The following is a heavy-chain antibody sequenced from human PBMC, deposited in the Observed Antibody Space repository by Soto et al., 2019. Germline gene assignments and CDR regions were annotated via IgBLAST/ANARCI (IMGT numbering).Heavy chain of an antibody. CDR1: GFTFSNYA. J-gene: IGHJ4*02. V-gene: IGHV3-23*01. D-gene: IGHD6-19*01. CDR3: AKEGTSGLYYFDY. CDR2: ISGSGGSP. Sequence: GGSLRLSCAASGFTFSNYAMNWVRQAPGKGMEWVSTISGSGGSPYYADSVKGRFTISRDNSKNTLYLQMNSLRAGDSAIYYCAKEGTSGLYYFDYWGQGTLVTVSS.